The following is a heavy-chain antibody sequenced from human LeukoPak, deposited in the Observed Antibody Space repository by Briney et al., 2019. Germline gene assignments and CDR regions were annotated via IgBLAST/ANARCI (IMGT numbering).Heavy chain of an antibody. V-gene: IGHV4-59*01. D-gene: IGHD3-22*01. CDR2: MYHRGST. CDR1: GGSISSYY. CDR3: ARGGFYYYDSTGYYTN. J-gene: IGHJ4*02. Sequence: PSETLSLTCSVSGGSISSYYWSWIRQPPGKGLELIAYMYHRGSTNYSPSLESRVTISVDTSQNQFSLKLTSVTAAGTAVYYCARGGFYYYDSTGYYTNWGQGTLVTVSS.